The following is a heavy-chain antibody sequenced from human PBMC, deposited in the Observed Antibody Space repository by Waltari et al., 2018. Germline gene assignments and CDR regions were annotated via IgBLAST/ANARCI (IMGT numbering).Heavy chain of an antibody. D-gene: IGHD6-6*01. Sequence: QVQLQQWGAGLLKPSETLSLTGAVYGGSFSGYYWSWIRQPPGKGLEWIGEINHSGSTNYNPSLKSRVTISVDTSKNQFSLKLSSVTAADTAVYYCAKRLEYSSPRTGWFDPWGQGTLVTVSS. V-gene: IGHV4-34*01. CDR2: INHSGST. J-gene: IGHJ5*02. CDR1: GGSFSGYY. CDR3: AKRLEYSSPRTGWFDP.